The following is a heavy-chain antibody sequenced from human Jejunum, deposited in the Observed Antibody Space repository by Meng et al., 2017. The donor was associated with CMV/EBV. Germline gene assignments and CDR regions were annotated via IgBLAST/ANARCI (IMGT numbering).Heavy chain of an antibody. V-gene: IGHV6-1*01. CDR2: AYYRSKWFY. CDR1: GDSGSSKSDA. J-gene: IGHJ4*02. CDR3: ARGLYDSSWSTFDY. Sequence: QDQVRQSGPGLVKPSQALPLIWAISGDSGSSKSDAWNGISQSPSRGLEWLGRAYYRSKWFYDYALSVKSRININPDTSKNRFSLQLNSVTPEDTAVYYCARGLYDSSWSTFDYWGQGTLVTVSS. D-gene: IGHD6-13*01.